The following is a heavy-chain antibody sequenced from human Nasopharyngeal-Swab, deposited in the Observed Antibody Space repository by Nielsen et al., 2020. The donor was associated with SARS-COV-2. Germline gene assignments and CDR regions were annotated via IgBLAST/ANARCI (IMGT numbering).Heavy chain of an antibody. CDR2: IYSGGSST. CDR3: AKVGYSSGWTGGYFDY. CDR1: GFPFSSYA. Sequence: GGSLRLSCSASGFPFSSYAMSWLRQAPGKGLVWVSVIYSGGSSTYYADSVKGRFTISRDNSKNTLYLQMNSLRAEDTAVYYCAKVGYSSGWTGGYFDYWGQGTLVTVSS. V-gene: IGHV3-23*03. D-gene: IGHD6-19*01. J-gene: IGHJ4*02.